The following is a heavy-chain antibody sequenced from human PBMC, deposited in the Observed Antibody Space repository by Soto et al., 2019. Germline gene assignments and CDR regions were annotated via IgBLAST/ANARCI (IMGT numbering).Heavy chain of an antibody. D-gene: IGHD5-12*01. CDR1: GFSFSSYA. J-gene: IGHJ4*02. CDR3: AKGHSGYDGFDS. Sequence: GGSLRLSCAASGFSFSSYAMSWVRQAPGKGLEWVSTITSSGGNTYYADSVKGRFTISRDNSKNTLSLQTNSLRAEDTAVYYCAKGHSGYDGFDSWGQGSQVTVSS. CDR2: ITSSGGNT. V-gene: IGHV3-23*01.